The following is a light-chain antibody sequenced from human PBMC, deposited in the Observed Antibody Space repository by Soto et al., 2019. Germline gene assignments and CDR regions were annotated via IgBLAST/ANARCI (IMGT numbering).Light chain of an antibody. CDR2: GAS. Sequence: EILLTQSPATLSVSPGARATLSCRASQRIGSNLAWYQQRPGQAPRLLIYGASTRATDIPARFSGSGSGTEFTLTISALQSEDMAVYYCQQYNNWPLWTFGQGTKVEI. V-gene: IGKV3-15*01. CDR1: QRIGSN. J-gene: IGKJ1*01. CDR3: QQYNNWPLWT.